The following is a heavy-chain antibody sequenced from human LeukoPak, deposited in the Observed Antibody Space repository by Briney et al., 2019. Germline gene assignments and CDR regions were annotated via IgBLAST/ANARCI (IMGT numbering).Heavy chain of an antibody. CDR1: GFTFNTYT. CDR2: ISSSSSYI. J-gene: IGHJ4*02. D-gene: IGHD3-22*01. CDR3: ARENNDSSGTMYYFDY. Sequence: PGGSLRLSCAASGFTFNTYTMNWVRQAPGKGLEWVSYISSSSSYIYYADSVKGRFTISRDNAKNSLYLQMNSLRAEDTAVYYCARENNDSSGTMYYFDYWGQGTLVTVSS. V-gene: IGHV3-21*05.